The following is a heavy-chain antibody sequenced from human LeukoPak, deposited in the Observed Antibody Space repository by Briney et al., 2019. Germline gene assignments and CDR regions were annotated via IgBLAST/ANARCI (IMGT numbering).Heavy chain of an antibody. CDR2: ISGSGGST. V-gene: IGHV3-23*01. D-gene: IGHD3-10*01. Sequence: GGSLRLSCAVSGFTVSSNFMSWVRQAPGKGLEWVSAISGSGGSTYYADSVKGRFTISRDNSKNTLYLQMNSLRAEDTAVYYCAKGFGDGRYYYGMDVWGQGTTVTVSS. J-gene: IGHJ6*02. CDR3: AKGFGDGRYYYGMDV. CDR1: GFTVSSNF.